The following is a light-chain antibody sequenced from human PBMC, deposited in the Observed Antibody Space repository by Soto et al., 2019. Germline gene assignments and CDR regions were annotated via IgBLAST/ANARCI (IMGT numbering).Light chain of an antibody. CDR2: EVN. J-gene: IGLJ1*01. Sequence: QSALTQPPSASGSPGQSVTISCTGTSSDVGGYNSVSWYQHHPGKAPKLMIYEVNKRPSGVPDRFSGSKSANTASLTVSGLQAEDDADYYCSSYAGSNNYVFGTGTKLTVL. CDR3: SSYAGSNNYV. CDR1: SSDVGGYNS. V-gene: IGLV2-8*01.